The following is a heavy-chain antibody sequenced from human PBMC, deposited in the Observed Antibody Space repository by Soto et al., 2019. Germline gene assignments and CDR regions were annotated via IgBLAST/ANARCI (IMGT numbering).Heavy chain of an antibody. Sequence: QIQLVQSGAEVKKPGASVKVFCKASGYTFTSYGISWVRQAPGQGLEWMGWISAYNGNRNYAQKVQGRVTMTTDTSTNTAYMELRSLRSDDTAVYYCARDQVGATGDYWGQVTLVTISS. V-gene: IGHV1-18*01. CDR1: GYTFTSYG. CDR2: ISAYNGNR. D-gene: IGHD1-26*01. CDR3: ARDQVGATGDY. J-gene: IGHJ4*02.